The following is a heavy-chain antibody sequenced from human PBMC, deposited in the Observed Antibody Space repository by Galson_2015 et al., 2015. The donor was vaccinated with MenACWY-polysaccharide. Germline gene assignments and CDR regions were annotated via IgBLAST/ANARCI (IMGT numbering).Heavy chain of an antibody. D-gene: IGHD3-16*01. CDR1: VFTFSSYG. CDR2: IWSNGINT. V-gene: IGHV3-33*01. CDR3: ATEMIGGAEPDVFDI. J-gene: IGHJ3*02. Sequence: SLRLSCAASVFTFSSYGMHWVRQAPGKGLDWVALIWSNGINTYYADSVKGRFTISRDNSKNTLYLQMNSLRTEDTAVYYCATEMIGGAEPDVFDICGRGTMVTVSS.